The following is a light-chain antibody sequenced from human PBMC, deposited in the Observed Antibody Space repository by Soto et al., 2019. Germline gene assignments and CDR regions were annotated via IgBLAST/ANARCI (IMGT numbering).Light chain of an antibody. CDR2: LEGSGSY. CDR1: SGHSSYI. J-gene: IGLJ2*01. CDR3: ETWDSNTHKV. V-gene: IGLV4-60*02. Sequence: QLVLTQSSSASASLGSSVTLTCTLSSGHSSYIIAWHQQQPGKAPRYLMKLEGSGSYNKGSGVPDRFSGSSSGADRYLTISNLQFEDEADYYCETWDSNTHKVFGGGTQLTVL.